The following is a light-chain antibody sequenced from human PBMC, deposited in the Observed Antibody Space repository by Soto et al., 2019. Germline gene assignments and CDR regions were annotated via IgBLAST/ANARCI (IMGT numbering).Light chain of an antibody. V-gene: IGLV3-21*02. J-gene: IGLJ2*01. CDR2: DDR. Sequence: SYELTQPPSVSVAPGQTASITCGGNNLGAKVVHWYQQKKPGQAPVLVVFDDRARPSTIPERFSGSNSGNTATLTISRVEAGDEADYYCQVWHSTSVRVFGGGTKLTVL. CDR1: NLGAKV. CDR3: QVWHSTSVRV.